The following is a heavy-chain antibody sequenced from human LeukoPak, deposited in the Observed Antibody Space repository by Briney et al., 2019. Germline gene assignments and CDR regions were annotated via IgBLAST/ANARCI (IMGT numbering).Heavy chain of an antibody. V-gene: IGHV1-69*13. Sequence: GASVKVSCKASGGTFSSYAISWVRQAPGQGLEWMGGIIPIFGTANYAQKFQGRVTITADESTNTAYMELSSLRSEDTAVYYCARVIRYYDSSGYYPTGEYYFDYWGQGTLVTVSS. J-gene: IGHJ4*02. CDR3: ARVIRYYDSSGYYPTGEYYFDY. CDR1: GGTFSSYA. CDR2: IIPIFGTA. D-gene: IGHD3-22*01.